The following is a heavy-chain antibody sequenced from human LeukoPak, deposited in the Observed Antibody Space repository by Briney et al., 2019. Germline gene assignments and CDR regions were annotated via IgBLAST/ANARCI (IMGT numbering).Heavy chain of an antibody. CDR3: ALGITMIVV. CDR1: GFTFSSYA. V-gene: IGHV3-30-3*01. CDR2: ISYDGSNK. J-gene: IGHJ4*02. Sequence: PGGSLRLSCAASGFTFSSYAMHWVRQAPGKGLEWVAVISYDGSNKYYADSVKGRFTISRDNSKNTLYLQMNSLRAEDTAVYYCALGITMIVVCGQGTLVTVSS. D-gene: IGHD3-22*01.